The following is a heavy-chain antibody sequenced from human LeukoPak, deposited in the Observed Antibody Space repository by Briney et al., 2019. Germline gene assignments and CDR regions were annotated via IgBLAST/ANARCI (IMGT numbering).Heavy chain of an antibody. V-gene: IGHV1-3*01. D-gene: IGHD2-15*01. CDR1: GYTFTSYA. CDR2: INAGNGNT. J-gene: IGHJ4*02. Sequence: ASVKVSCKASGYTFTSYAMHWVRQAPGQRLEWMGWINAGNGNTKYSQKFQGRVTITRDTSASTAYMELSSLRSEDTAVYYCARVGLGVVAVAALKYWGQGTLVTVSS. CDR3: ARVGLGVVAVAALKY.